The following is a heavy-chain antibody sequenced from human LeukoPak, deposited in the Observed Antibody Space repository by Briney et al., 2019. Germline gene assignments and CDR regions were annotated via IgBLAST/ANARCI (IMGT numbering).Heavy chain of an antibody. CDR1: GFTFSSYS. CDR3: AKDRTSLGDYYADFDY. D-gene: IGHD1-26*01. Sequence: PGGSLRLSCAASGFTFSSYSMNWVRQAPGKGLEWVSYISSSSSTIYYADSVKGRFTISRDNAKNSLYLQMNSLRAEDTAVYYCAKDRTSLGDYYADFDYWGQETLVTVSS. CDR2: ISSSSSTI. V-gene: IGHV3-48*01. J-gene: IGHJ4*02.